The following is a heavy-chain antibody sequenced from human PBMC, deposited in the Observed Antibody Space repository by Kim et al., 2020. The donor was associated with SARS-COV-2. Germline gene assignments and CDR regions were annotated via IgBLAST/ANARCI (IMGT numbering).Heavy chain of an antibody. J-gene: IGHJ6*02. D-gene: IGHD1-20*01. CDR2: ISSSSSYI. CDR1: GFTFSSYS. CDR3: ARDIAGTQYYYYGMDV. Sequence: GGSLRLSCAASGFTFSSYSMNWVRQAPGKGLEWVSSISSSSSYIYYADSVKGRFTISRDNAKNSLYLQMNSLRAEDTAVYYCARDIAGTQYYYYGMDVWGQGTTVTVSS. V-gene: IGHV3-21*01.